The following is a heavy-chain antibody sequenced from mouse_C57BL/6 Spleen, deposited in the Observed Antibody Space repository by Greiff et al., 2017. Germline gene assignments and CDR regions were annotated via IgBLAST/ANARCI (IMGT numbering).Heavy chain of an antibody. CDR1: GFTFSSYG. Sequence: EVMLVESGGDLVKPGGSLKLSCAASGFTFSSYGMSWVRQTPDKRLEWVATISSGGSYTYYPDSVKGRFTISRDNAKNTLYLQMSSLKSEDTAMYYCARQDGTGFAYWGQGTLVTVSA. CDR3: ARQDGTGFAY. J-gene: IGHJ3*01. D-gene: IGHD4-1*01. V-gene: IGHV5-6*01. CDR2: ISSGGSYT.